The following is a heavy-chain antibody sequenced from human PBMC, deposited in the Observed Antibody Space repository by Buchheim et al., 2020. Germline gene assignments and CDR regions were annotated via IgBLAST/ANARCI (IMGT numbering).Heavy chain of an antibody. CDR1: GFTFSSYG. D-gene: IGHD6-6*01. Sequence: QVQLVESGGGLVKPGGSLRLSCAASGFTFSSYGMHWVRQAPGKGLEWVAVISYDGSNKYYADSVKGRFTISRDNSKNTLYLQMNSLRAEDTAVYYCAKTYSSSFYYYGMDVWGQGTT. V-gene: IGHV3-30*18. CDR2: ISYDGSNK. CDR3: AKTYSSSFYYYGMDV. J-gene: IGHJ6*02.